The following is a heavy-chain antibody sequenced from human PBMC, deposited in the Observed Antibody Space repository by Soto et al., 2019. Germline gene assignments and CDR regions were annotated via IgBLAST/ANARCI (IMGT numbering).Heavy chain of an antibody. Sequence: EVQLVESGGGLVKPGGSLRLSCAASGFTISSYSMNWVLQAPGKGLEWVSSISSSSSYIYYADSVKGRFTISRDNANISLYLQMNSLRAEDTAVYYCARGDYYYGMDVWGQGTTVTVSS. CDR1: GFTISSYS. J-gene: IGHJ6*02. V-gene: IGHV3-21*01. CDR3: ARGDYYYGMDV. CDR2: ISSSSSYI.